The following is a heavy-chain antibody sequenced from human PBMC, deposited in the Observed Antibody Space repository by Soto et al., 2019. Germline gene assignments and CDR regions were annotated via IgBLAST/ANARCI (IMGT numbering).Heavy chain of an antibody. Sequence: EVQLVESGGGLVQPGGSLRLSCAASGFTFSSYSMNWVRQAPGKGLEWVSYISSSSSTIYYADSVKGRFTISRDNAKNSLYLQMNSLRDEDTAVYYCARDQHGSSGWRDDFDYWGQGTLVTVSS. V-gene: IGHV3-48*02. CDR3: ARDQHGSSGWRDDFDY. CDR2: ISSSSSTI. J-gene: IGHJ4*02. CDR1: GFTFSSYS. D-gene: IGHD6-19*01.